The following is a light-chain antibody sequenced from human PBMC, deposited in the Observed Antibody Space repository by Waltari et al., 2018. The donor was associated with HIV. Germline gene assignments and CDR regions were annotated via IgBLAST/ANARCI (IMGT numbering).Light chain of an antibody. Sequence: DIQMSQSSSSLSAAVADRVAITCRPSQRISKTLGWFQQIPGKAPKRLINSASSLQSGVPSRFSGSGSGTEFTLTISSLQPEDFATYYCLQHNSYPYTFGQGTKLEIK. CDR2: SAS. CDR3: LQHNSYPYT. J-gene: IGKJ2*01. CDR1: QRISKT. V-gene: IGKV1-17*01.